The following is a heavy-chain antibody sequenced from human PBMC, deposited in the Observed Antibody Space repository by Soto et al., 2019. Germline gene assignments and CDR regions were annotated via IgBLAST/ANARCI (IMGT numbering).Heavy chain of an antibody. CDR3: VKDRYIDY. CDR1: GFTFSDYY. J-gene: IGHJ4*02. V-gene: IGHV3-64D*06. CDR2: ISSNGGST. Sequence: GGSLRLSCAASGFTFSDYYMSWIRQAPGKGLEYVSSISSNGGSTYYADSVRGRFTISRYNSENTLNLQMSSLRAEDTAVYYCVKDRYIDYWGQGTLVTVSS.